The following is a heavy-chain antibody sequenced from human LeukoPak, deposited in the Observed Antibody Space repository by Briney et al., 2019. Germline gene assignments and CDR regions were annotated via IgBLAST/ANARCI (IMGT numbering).Heavy chain of an antibody. CDR1: GYSFTSYW. Sequence: GASLKISRKGSGYSFTSYWIGWVRQMPEKGLEWMGIIYPGDSDTRYSPSFQGQVTISADKSISTAYLQWSSLKASDTAMYYCARSTTVIGAFDIWGQGTMVTVSS. D-gene: IGHD4-11*01. V-gene: IGHV5-51*01. J-gene: IGHJ3*02. CDR3: ARSTTVIGAFDI. CDR2: IYPGDSDT.